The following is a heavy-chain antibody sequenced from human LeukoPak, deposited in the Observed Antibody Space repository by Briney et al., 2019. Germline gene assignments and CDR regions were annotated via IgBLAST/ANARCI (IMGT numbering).Heavy chain of an antibody. J-gene: IGHJ4*02. D-gene: IGHD2-2*01. V-gene: IGHV3-21*01. CDR2: ISSSSSYI. CDR3: AREYCSSTSCPNGDY. Sequence: GGSLRLSCAASGFTSSSYSMNWVRQAPGKGLEWVSSISSSSSYIYYADSVKGRFTISRDNAKNSPYLQMNSLRAEDTAVYYCAREYCSSTSCPNGDYWGQGTLVTVSS. CDR1: GFTSSSYS.